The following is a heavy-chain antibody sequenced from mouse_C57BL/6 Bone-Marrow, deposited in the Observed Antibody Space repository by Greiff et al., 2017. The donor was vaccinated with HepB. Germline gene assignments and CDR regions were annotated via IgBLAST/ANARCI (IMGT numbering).Heavy chain of an antibody. J-gene: IGHJ3*01. CDR1: GYTFTSYW. CDR2: IDPSDSYT. Sequence: QVQLQQPGAELVMPGASVKLSCKASGYTFTSYWMHWVKQRPGQGLEWIGEIDPSDSYTNYNQKFKGKSTLTVDKSSSTAYMQLSSLISEDSAVYYCARDYDYDGEGFAYWGQGTLVTVSA. D-gene: IGHD2-4*01. V-gene: IGHV1-69*01. CDR3: ARDYDYDGEGFAY.